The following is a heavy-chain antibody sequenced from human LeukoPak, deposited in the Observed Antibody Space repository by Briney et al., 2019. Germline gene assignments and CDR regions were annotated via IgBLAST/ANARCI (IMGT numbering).Heavy chain of an antibody. J-gene: IGHJ3*02. CDR2: ISYDGSNK. V-gene: IGHV3-30*18. Sequence: GRSLRLSCAASGFSFSDYGMNWVRQAPGRGLEWVAVISYDGSNKYYVDSVKGRFTISRDNSRNTLTLQMNSLRAEDTAVYYCAKDLTPTIIEVVRGDAFDIWGQGTTVTVSS. D-gene: IGHD3-22*01. CDR3: AKDLTPTIIEVVRGDAFDI. CDR1: GFSFSDYG.